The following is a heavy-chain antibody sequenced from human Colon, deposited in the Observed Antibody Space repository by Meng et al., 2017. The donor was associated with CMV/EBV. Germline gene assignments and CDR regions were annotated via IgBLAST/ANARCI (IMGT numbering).Heavy chain of an antibody. Sequence: ASVKVSCKASGYTFTGYYMHWVRQAPGQGLEWMGWINPNSGGTNYAQKFQGRVTMTRDTSISTSYMELSSLRSEDTAVYYCARSMKSITMIVVVHTYGMDVWGQGTTVTVSS. CDR1: GYTFTGYY. V-gene: IGHV1-2*02. D-gene: IGHD3-22*01. CDR2: INPNSGGT. J-gene: IGHJ6*02. CDR3: ARSMKSITMIVVVHTYGMDV.